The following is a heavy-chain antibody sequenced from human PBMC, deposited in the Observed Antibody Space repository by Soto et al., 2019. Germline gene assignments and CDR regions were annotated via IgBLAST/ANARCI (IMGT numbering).Heavy chain of an antibody. Sequence: ASVKVSCKASGYTFTSYGISWVRQAPGQGLEWMGWISAYNGNTNYAQKLQGRVTMTTDTSTSTAYMEMRSLRSDDTAVYYCARDIVVVPAASSWGYYYYGIDVWGQGTTVTVSS. CDR3: ARDIVVVPAASSWGYYYYGIDV. V-gene: IGHV1-18*04. CDR2: ISAYNGNT. CDR1: GYTFTSYG. D-gene: IGHD2-2*01. J-gene: IGHJ6*02.